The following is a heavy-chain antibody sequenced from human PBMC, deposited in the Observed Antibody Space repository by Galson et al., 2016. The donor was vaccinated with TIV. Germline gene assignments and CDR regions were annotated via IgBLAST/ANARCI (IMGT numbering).Heavy chain of an antibody. CDR1: GFSFDYYA. CDR2: INWNSASV. J-gene: IGHJ6*02. V-gene: IGHV3-9*01. CDR3: AKDTGGAGPRGQNLFYYSGMDV. Sequence: SLRLSCAASGFSFDYYAMHWVRQAPGKGLEWVSGINWNSASVGYADSVKGRFTISRDNAKNSLYLLMNSLRAEETAVYYCAKDTGGAGPRGQNLFYYSGMDVWGQGTTVPVSS. D-gene: IGHD3-16*01.